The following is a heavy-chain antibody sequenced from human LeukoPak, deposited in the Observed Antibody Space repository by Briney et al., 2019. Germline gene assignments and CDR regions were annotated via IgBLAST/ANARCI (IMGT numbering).Heavy chain of an antibody. CDR1: GGSVTRDY. CDR2: INKISPNGRA. D-gene: IGHD1-26*01. V-gene: IGHV4-34*01. J-gene: IGHJ1*01. CDR3: ARGTGASYRVYFLQ. Sequence: SETLALTCAVSGGSVTRDYWGWLRQAPGKGLEWLGEINKISPNGRANYNPSLTSRVTISLDTSKNQLSLHLTSVTAADTAVYYCARGTGASYRVYFLQWGLGTLVSVSS.